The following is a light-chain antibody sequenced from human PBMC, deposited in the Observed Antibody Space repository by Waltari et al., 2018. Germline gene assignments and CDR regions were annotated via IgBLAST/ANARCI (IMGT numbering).Light chain of an antibody. CDR2: KAS. CDR1: QSISNR. CDR3: QQYNSYSLLS. Sequence: DIQMTQSPSTLSASVGDRVIFSCRASQSISNRFAWYQQKPGKAPKRMIYKASTLESGVPSRFSGSGSGTKFTLTISSLQPEDFATYYCQQYNSYSLLSFGGGTKVEIK. J-gene: IGKJ4*01. V-gene: IGKV1-5*03.